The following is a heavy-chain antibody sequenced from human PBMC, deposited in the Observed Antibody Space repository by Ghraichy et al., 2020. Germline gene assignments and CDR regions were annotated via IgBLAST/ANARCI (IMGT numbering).Heavy chain of an antibody. CDR2: IYDSGST. D-gene: IGHD4-17*01. J-gene: IGHJ4*02. CDR1: GDSISSGDYY. Sequence: LSLTCTVSGDSISSGDYYWSWIRQPPGKGLEWIGYIYDSGSTYYNPSLKSRVTISVDTSKNQFSLNLSSVTAADTAVYYCARVTRADYGDSPAVYYFDYWCQGTLVTVSS. CDR3: ARVTRADYGDSPAVYYFDY. V-gene: IGHV4-30-4*01.